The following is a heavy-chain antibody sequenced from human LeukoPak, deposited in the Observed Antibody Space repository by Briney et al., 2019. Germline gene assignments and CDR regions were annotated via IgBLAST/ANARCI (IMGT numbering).Heavy chain of an antibody. Sequence: PGGSLRLSCAASGFTFTTYWMYWVRQAPGKGLVWVSRINTDGSATTYADSVKGRFTVSRDNAKNTLYLQMNSLRAEDTAVYFCVRAIGSNTLWGQGTLVTVSS. J-gene: IGHJ4*02. CDR1: GFTFTTYW. CDR3: VRAIGSNTL. D-gene: IGHD4-23*01. V-gene: IGHV3-74*01. CDR2: INTDGSAT.